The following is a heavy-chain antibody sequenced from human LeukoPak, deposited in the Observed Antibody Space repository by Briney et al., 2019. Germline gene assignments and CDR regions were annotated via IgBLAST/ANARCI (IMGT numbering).Heavy chain of an antibody. Sequence: PGGSLRLSCAASGFTFSSYGMHWVRQAPGKGLEWVAFIRYDGSNKYYADSVKGRFTISRDNSKNTLYLQMNSLRAEDTAVYYCAKDGVAVAFPRAFDIWGQGTVVTVSS. J-gene: IGHJ3*02. D-gene: IGHD6-19*01. CDR1: GFTFSSYG. V-gene: IGHV3-30*02. CDR3: AKDGVAVAFPRAFDI. CDR2: IRYDGSNK.